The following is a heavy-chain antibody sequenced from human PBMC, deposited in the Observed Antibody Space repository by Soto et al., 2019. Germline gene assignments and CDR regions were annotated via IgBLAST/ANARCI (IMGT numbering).Heavy chain of an antibody. CDR1: LYTFIGHY. J-gene: IGHJ6*02. CDR3: FRDSGLRVFFESSSDG. Sequence: ASLTVRCTASLYTFIGHYIDFVLRENGKGLEWMGFINPNSGYTNYAQKFQGRVTMTRGTSITTAYMELSRLRSDDTAVYFFFRDSGLRVFFESSSDGWGLET. V-gene: IGHV1-2*02. CDR2: INPNSGYT. D-gene: IGHD3-3*01.